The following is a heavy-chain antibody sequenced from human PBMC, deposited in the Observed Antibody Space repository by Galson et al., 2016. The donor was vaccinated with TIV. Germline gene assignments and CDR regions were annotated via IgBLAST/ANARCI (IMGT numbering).Heavy chain of an antibody. V-gene: IGHV1-69-2*01. J-gene: IGHJ6*02. CDR2: VDPEDGQT. Sequence: VKVSCKVSGYNFTDYYLHWMQQAPGKGFEWMGHVDPEDGQTKYAPKFQGRVTMSADTSTDTAYMELTSLRSEDTAIYFCATVRLRGSGGMDVWGQGTTVIVSS. CDR1: GYNFTDYY. CDR3: ATVRLRGSGGMDV. D-gene: IGHD2-8*01.